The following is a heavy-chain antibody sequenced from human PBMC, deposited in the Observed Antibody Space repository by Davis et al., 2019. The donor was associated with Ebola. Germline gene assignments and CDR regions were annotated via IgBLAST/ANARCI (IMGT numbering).Heavy chain of an antibody. V-gene: IGHV3-30*03. CDR1: GFTFTNYD. J-gene: IGHJ3*02. Sequence: GGSLRLSCVASGFTFTNYDMHWARKAPGKGLEWVAVISYDGSHKFYADSVKDRFTVSRDDSKNTLYLQMNSLRVDDTALYYCAGNYAKSAFDMWGPGTMLTVSS. CDR3: AGNYAKSAFDM. CDR2: ISYDGSHK. D-gene: IGHD1-7*01.